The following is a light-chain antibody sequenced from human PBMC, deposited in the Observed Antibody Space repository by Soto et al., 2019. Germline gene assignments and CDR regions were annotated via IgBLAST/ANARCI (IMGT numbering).Light chain of an antibody. CDR2: EVS. Sequence: QSALTQPTSVSGSPGQSITISCTGTSSDVGGYNYVSWYQQHPGKVPKVMIFEVSNRPSGISHRFSGSKSGNTASLTISGLQAEDEADYYCSSYTTSGTLVFGGGTTHRP. V-gene: IGLV2-14*01. J-gene: IGLJ2*01. CDR1: SSDVGGYNY. CDR3: SSYTTSGTLV.